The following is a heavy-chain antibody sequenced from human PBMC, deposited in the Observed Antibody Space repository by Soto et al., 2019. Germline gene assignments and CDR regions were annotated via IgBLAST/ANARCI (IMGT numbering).Heavy chain of an antibody. D-gene: IGHD6-13*01. Sequence: HGESLKISCKGSGYSFTSYWIGWVRQMPGKGLEWMGIIYPGDSDTRYSPSFQGQVTISADKSISTAYLQWSSLKASDTAMYYCARLAAAGVDYYYYYGMAVWGQGTTVTVSS. CDR3: ARLAAAGVDYYYYYGMAV. J-gene: IGHJ6*02. CDR2: IYPGDSDT. CDR1: GYSFTSYW. V-gene: IGHV5-51*01.